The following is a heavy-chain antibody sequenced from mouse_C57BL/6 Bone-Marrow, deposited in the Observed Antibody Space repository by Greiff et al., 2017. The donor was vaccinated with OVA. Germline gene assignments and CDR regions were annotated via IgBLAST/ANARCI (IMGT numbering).Heavy chain of an antibody. CDR2: INPYNGGT. D-gene: IGHD4-1*01. CDR1: GYTFTDYY. V-gene: IGHV1-19*01. J-gene: IGHJ4*01. CDR3: ARFLDWGGFYYYAMDY. Sequence: VQLQQSGPVLVKPGASVKMSCKASGYTFTDYYMNWVKQSHGKSLEWIGVINPYNGGTSYNQKFKGKATLTVDKSSSTAYMELNSLTSEDSAGYYCARFLDWGGFYYYAMDYWGQGTSVTVSS.